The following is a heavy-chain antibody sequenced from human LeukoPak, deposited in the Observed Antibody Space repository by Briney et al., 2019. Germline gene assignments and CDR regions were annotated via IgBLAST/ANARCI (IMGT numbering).Heavy chain of an antibody. J-gene: IGHJ4*02. CDR1: GFTFSSYT. CDR3: AKDRYYDSSGPSDY. CDR2: ISGSGGST. Sequence: GGSLRLSCAASGFTFSSYTMSWVRQAPGKGLEWVSGISGSGGSTYYADSVRGRFTISRDNSKNTLYLQMNSLRAEDTAVYYCAKDRYYDSSGPSDYWGQGTLVTVSS. D-gene: IGHD3-22*01. V-gene: IGHV3-23*01.